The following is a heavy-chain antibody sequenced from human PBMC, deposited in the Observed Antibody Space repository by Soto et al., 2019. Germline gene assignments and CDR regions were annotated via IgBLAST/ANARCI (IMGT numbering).Heavy chain of an antibody. D-gene: IGHD1-26*01. V-gene: IGHV4-30-4*01. CDR1: GGSISSGDYK. Sequence: QVQLQESGPGLVKPSQTLSLTCTVSGGSISSGDYKWSWIRQPPGKGLEWIGYIYYSGYNYNNPSLNSRVTMSVDTSKNLFSLKLSPVTAADTAVYYCARSDSYVPFEYWGQGTLVTVSS. J-gene: IGHJ4*02. CDR2: IYYSGYN. CDR3: ARSDSYVPFEY.